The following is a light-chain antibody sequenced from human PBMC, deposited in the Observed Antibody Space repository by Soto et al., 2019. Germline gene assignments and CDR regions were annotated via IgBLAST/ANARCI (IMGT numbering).Light chain of an antibody. J-gene: IGKJ1*01. CDR2: AAS. Sequence: DIRVTQSPSSLSSSVGDRVTITCRASENVDTYVNWYQQIPGKAPSLLISAASTLQSGVPSRFRGSGSVTSFSLTIDSLQPEDFAVYYCQQTYSTPPTFGQGTKVEVK. V-gene: IGKV1-39*01. CDR3: QQTYSTPPT. CDR1: ENVDTY.